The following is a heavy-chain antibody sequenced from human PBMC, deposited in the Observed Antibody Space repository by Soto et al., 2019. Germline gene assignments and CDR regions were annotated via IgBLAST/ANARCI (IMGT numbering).Heavy chain of an antibody. J-gene: IGHJ6*03. V-gene: IGHV1-58*02. Sequence: SMKVSCKTSGFTFTSSAMQWVRQARGQRLEWIGWIVVGSGNTNYAQKFQERVTITRDMSTSTAYMELSSLRSEDTAVYYCAAGAHYDFWSGYPGPMDVSGKGTTVTVSS. D-gene: IGHD3-3*01. CDR3: AAGAHYDFWSGYPGPMDV. CDR1: GFTFTSSA. CDR2: IVVGSGNT.